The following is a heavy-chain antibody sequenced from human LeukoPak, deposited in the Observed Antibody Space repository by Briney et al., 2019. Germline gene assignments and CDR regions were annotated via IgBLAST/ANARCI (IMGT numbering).Heavy chain of an antibody. Sequence: SVKVSCKASGGTFSSYAISWVRQAPGQGPEWMGGIIPIFATANYARKFQGKVTITADESTSTAYMELSSLRSEDTAIYYCARGWDYDSGGRPTAYVYWGQGTLVSVSS. CDR3: ARGWDYDSGGRPTAYVY. D-gene: IGHD3-22*01. CDR1: GGTFSSYA. CDR2: IIPIFATA. V-gene: IGHV1-69*13. J-gene: IGHJ4*02.